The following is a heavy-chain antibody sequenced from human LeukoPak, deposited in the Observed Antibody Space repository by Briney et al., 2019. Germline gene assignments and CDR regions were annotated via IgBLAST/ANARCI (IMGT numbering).Heavy chain of an antibody. CDR2: IYYSGGT. Sequence: SETLSLTCTVSGGSVSSGSYYWSWIRQPPGKGLEWIGYIYYSGGTNYNPSLKSRVTISVATSKNQFSLKLSSVTAADPAVHYCARDRPTPYSSSSTRWFDPWGQGTLVTVSS. V-gene: IGHV4-61*01. J-gene: IGHJ5*02. CDR3: ARDRPTPYSSSSTRWFDP. CDR1: GGSVSSGSYY. D-gene: IGHD6-13*01.